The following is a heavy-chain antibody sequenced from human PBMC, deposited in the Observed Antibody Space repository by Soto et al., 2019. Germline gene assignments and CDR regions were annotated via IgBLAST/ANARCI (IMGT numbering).Heavy chain of an antibody. D-gene: IGHD4-17*01. J-gene: IGHJ4*02. V-gene: IGHV1-69*04. CDR2: IIPILGIA. Sequence: SVKVSCKASGCTFSSYTISCVRQAPGQGLEWMGRIIPILGIANYAQKFQGRVTITADNAENSVYLEMDSLRAEDTALYYCARDVDADFRTDFDYWGRGTLVTVSS. CDR3: ARDVDADFRTDFDY. CDR1: GCTFSSYT.